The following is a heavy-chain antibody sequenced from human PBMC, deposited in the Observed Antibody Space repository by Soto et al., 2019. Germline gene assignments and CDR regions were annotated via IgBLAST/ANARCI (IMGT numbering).Heavy chain of an antibody. V-gene: IGHV1-69*01. J-gene: IGHJ6*02. CDR2: IIPIFGTA. D-gene: IGHD4-17*01. CDR3: ARDFIATVVTGGYYGMDV. CDR1: GGTFSSYA. Sequence: QVQLVQSGAEVKKPGSSVKVSCKASGGTFSSYAISWVRQAPGHGLEWMGGIIPIFGTANYAQKFQGRVTITADESTSTAYMELSSLRSEDTAVYYCARDFIATVVTGGYYGMDVWGQGTTVTVSS.